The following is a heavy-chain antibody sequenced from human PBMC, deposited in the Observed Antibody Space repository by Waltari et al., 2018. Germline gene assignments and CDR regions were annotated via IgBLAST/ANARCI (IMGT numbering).Heavy chain of an antibody. D-gene: IGHD3-22*01. CDR1: GFTLSRYW. CDR3: ARDQWFAFDI. J-gene: IGHJ3*02. V-gene: IGHV3-7*01. CDR2: IMTDGSEE. Sequence: EVQLVESGGGLVQPGGSLRLSCAASGFTLSRYWMSWVRQAPGRGPELVANIMTDGSEEYYVDSVRGRFTISRDNAKNSLYLQMNSLRPEDTAVYYCARDQWFAFDIWGHGTMVTVSS.